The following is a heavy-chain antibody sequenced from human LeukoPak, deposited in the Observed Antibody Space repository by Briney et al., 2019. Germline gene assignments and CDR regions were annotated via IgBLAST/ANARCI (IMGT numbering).Heavy chain of an antibody. CDR1: GGSVSSSNYY. CDR2: LYYSGTT. CDR3: ARHQFRAAAVAAVTSRYYYFYMDV. D-gene: IGHD2-2*01. J-gene: IGHJ6*03. Sequence: PSETLSLTCTVSGGSVSSSNYYWGWIRQPPGKGLEWIGTLYYSGTTYYNPSLKSRVTISVDTSKNQFSLKVTSVTAADTAVYYCARHQFRAAAVAAVTSRYYYFYMDVWGKGTTVTVSS. V-gene: IGHV4-39*01.